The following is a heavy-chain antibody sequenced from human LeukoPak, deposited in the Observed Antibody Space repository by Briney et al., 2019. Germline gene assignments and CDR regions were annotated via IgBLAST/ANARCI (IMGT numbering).Heavy chain of an antibody. CDR2: VSSSGST. Sequence: SETLSLTCTVSGGSISGTYYWSWIRQPPGKGLEWIGCVSSSGSTEYDPSLESRVTISLDTSKNQVSLNLNSVTAADTAIYFCARGHYDLAPWGQGILVTVSS. V-gene: IGHV4-61*01. J-gene: IGHJ5*02. CDR3: ARGHYDLAP. CDR1: GGSISGTYY. D-gene: IGHD4-17*01.